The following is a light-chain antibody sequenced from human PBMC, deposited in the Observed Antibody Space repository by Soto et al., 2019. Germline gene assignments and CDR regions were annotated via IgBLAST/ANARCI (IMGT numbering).Light chain of an antibody. Sequence: EIVMTQSPATLSVSPGERATLSCRASQSVSSNLAWYQQKPGQAPRILIYGASNRATGIPARFSGSGSGTEFTLTISSLQSEDFAVYYCQQYNNWPRTFGQGTKVEIK. J-gene: IGKJ1*01. CDR2: GAS. CDR3: QQYNNWPRT. CDR1: QSVSSN. V-gene: IGKV3-15*01.